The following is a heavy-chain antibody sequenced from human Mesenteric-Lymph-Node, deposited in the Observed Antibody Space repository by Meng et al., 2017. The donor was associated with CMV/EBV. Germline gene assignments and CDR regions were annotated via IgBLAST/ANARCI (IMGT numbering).Heavy chain of an antibody. CDR3: ARQWGSNYFDFWYFDL. J-gene: IGHJ2*01. CDR1: GGSISSYY. D-gene: IGHD3-10*01. CDR2: VYYSGST. Sequence: SGGSISSYYWSWIRQSPGKGLEWIGYVYYSGSTSYNPSLKSRVTMSVDTSKNQFSLKLNSVTAADTAVYYCARQWGSNYFDFWYFDLWGQGSLVTVSS. V-gene: IGHV4-59*01.